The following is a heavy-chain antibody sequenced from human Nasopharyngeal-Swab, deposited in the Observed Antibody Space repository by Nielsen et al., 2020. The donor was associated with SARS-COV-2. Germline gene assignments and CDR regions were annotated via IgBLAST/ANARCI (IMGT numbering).Heavy chain of an antibody. CDR3: AKVWGSIGATAAGMAAFDI. CDR2: ISGSDGST. D-gene: IGHD6-13*01. J-gene: IGHJ3*02. CDR1: GFTFSSYA. V-gene: IGHV3-23*01. Sequence: GESLKISCAASGFTFSSYAMSWVRQAPGKGLEWVSAISGSDGSTYYADSVKGRFTISRDNSKDTLYLQMNSLRAEDTAVYYCAKVWGSIGATAAGMAAFDIWGQGTMVTVSS.